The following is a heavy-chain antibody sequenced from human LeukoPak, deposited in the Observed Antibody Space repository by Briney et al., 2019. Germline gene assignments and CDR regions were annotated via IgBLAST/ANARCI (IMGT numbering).Heavy chain of an antibody. CDR1: GFTFSSYT. V-gene: IGHV3-23*01. D-gene: IGHD2/OR15-2a*01. CDR3: ARGLLSGILSNWFDV. J-gene: IGHJ5*02. CDR2: ISPSGDNT. Sequence: PGGSLRLSCATSGFTFSSYTVGWLRQAPGKGLEWASSISPSGDNTHYTDSVKGRFTITRDKSKSTVYLQMNSLRAEDTAVYFCARGLLSGILSNWFDVWGQGTLVTVSS.